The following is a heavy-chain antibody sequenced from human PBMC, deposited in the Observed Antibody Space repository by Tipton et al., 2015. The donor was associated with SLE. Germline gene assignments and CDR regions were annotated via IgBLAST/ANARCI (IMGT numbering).Heavy chain of an antibody. Sequence: TLSLTCTVSGGSISSYYWSWIRQPPGKGLEWIGYIYYSGSTYYNPSLKSRVTISVDTSKNQFSLKLSSVTAADTAVYYCARAREQQLADYWGQGTLVTVSS. V-gene: IGHV4-59*08. J-gene: IGHJ4*02. CDR2: IYYSGST. CDR3: ARAREQQLADY. CDR1: GGSISSYY. D-gene: IGHD6-13*01.